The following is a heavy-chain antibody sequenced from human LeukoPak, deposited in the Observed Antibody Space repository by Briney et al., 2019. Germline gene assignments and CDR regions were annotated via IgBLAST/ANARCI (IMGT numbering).Heavy chain of an antibody. V-gene: IGHV3-48*01. J-gene: IGHJ4*02. D-gene: IGHD3-3*01. CDR2: ISSSGSTI. Sequence: KAGGSLRLSCAASGFTFSSYSMNWVRQSPGKGLEWVSYISSSGSTIYYADSVTGRFTISRDNSKNMMYIQMNSLRAEDTAMYYCARGFWSGYNDYWGQGTPVTVSS. CDR1: GFTFSSYS. CDR3: ARGFWSGYNDY.